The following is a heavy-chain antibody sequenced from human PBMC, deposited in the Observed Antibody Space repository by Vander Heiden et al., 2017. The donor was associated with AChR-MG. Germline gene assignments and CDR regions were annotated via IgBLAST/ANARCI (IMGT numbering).Heavy chain of an antibody. CDR2: IYWDDEK. D-gene: IGHD1-1*01. Sequence: QITLKESGPTLVKPTQTLTLTCTFSGFPLRTSGVGVGWIRQPPGKALEWLALIYWDDEKRDSPSLKSRLTITKDTSKNQVVLTMTNMDPVDTGTYYCAHRRTGILDVWGQGSTVTVSS. CDR3: AHRRTGILDV. CDR1: GFPLRTSGVG. J-gene: IGHJ6*01. V-gene: IGHV2-5*02.